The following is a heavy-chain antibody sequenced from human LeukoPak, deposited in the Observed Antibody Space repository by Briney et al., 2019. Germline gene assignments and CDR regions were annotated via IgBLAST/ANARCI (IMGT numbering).Heavy chain of an antibody. CDR3: ARGPAIAVAGTGWLYYFDY. J-gene: IGHJ4*02. CDR2: IYTSGST. D-gene: IGHD6-19*01. CDR1: GGSISSYY. Sequence: SETLSLTCTVSGGSISSYYWSWIRQPAGKGLEWIGRIYTSGSTSYNPSLKSRVTMSVDTSKNQFSLKLSSVTAADTAVYYCARGPAIAVAGTGWLYYFDYWGQGTLVAVSS. V-gene: IGHV4-4*07.